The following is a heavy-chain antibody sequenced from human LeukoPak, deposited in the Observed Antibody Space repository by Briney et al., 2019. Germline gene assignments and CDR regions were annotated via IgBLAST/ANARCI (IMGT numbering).Heavy chain of an antibody. D-gene: IGHD2-2*01. V-gene: IGHV3-30*02. J-gene: IGHJ5*02. CDR1: GFTFNNYA. Sequence: GGSLRLSCAASGFTFNNYAMHWVRQAPGKGLEWVAFIRYDGSNKYYADSVKSRFTISRDNSKNTLYLQMNSLRAEDTAVYYCAKDGSDTKRSFDPWGQGTLVTVSS. CDR2: IRYDGSNK. CDR3: AKDGSDTKRSFDP.